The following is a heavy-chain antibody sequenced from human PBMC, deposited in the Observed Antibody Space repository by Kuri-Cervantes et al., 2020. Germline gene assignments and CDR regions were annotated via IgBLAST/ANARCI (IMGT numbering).Heavy chain of an antibody. CDR3: AITGYYYYMDV. V-gene: IGHV3-11*01. D-gene: IGHD1-20*01. CDR1: GFTFSDYY. CDR2: ISSSGSTI. Sequence: GESLKISCAASGFTFSDYYMSWIRQAPGKGLERVSYISSSGSTIYYADSVKGRFTISRDNAKNSLYLQMNSLRAEDTAVYYCAITGYYYYMDVWGKGTTVTVSS. J-gene: IGHJ6*03.